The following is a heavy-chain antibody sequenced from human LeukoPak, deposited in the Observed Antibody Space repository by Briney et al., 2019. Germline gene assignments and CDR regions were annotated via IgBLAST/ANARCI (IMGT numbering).Heavy chain of an antibody. CDR2: IIPIFGTA. CDR1: GGTFSSYA. V-gene: IGHV1-69*05. J-gene: IGHJ4*02. Sequence: SEKVSCKASGGTFSSYAISWVRQAPGQGLEWMGRIIPIFGTANYAQKFQGRVTITTDESTSAAYMELSSLRSEDTAVYYCARSSHKYSTFDYWGQGTLVTVSS. D-gene: IGHD5-18*01. CDR3: ARSSHKYSTFDY.